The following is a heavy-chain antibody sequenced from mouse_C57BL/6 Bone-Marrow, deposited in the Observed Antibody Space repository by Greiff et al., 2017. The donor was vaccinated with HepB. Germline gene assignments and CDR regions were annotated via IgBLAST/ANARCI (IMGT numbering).Heavy chain of an antibody. J-gene: IGHJ1*03. CDR3: ARDYYGSSYDDWYFDV. CDR1: GYTFTSYG. Sequence: VKLVESGAELARPGASVKLSCKASGYTFTSYGISWVKQRTGQGLEWIGEIYPRSGNTYYNEKFKGKATLTADKSSSTAYMELRSLTSEDSAVYFCARDYYGSSYDDWYFDVWGTGTTVTVSS. CDR2: IYPRSGNT. D-gene: IGHD1-1*01. V-gene: IGHV1-81*01.